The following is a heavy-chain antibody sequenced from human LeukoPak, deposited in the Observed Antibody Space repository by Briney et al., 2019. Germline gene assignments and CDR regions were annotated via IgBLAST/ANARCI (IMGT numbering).Heavy chain of an antibody. CDR2: FDPEDGET. CDR1: GYTLTELS. J-gene: IGHJ4*02. Sequence: ASVTVSCKVSGYTLTELSMHWVRQAPGKGLEWMGGFDPEDGETIYAQKFQGRVTMTEDTSTDTAYMELSSLRSEDTAVYYCATERYGSGSYYNGGLRDYWGQGTLVTVSS. D-gene: IGHD3-10*01. V-gene: IGHV1-24*01. CDR3: ATERYGSGSYYNGGLRDY.